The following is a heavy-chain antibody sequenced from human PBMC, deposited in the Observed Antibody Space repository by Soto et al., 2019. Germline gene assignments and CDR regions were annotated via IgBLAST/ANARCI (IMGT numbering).Heavy chain of an antibody. Sequence: QVQLQESGPGLVKPSQTLSLTCTVSGGSISSGGYYWSWIRQHPGKGLEWIGYIYYSGSTYYNPSLKSRVTISVDTSKNQFSLKLSSVTAADTAVYYCARYYDSSGYYRRRYFDLWGRGTLVTVSS. J-gene: IGHJ2*01. CDR1: GGSISSGGYY. V-gene: IGHV4-31*03. CDR3: ARYYDSSGYYRRRYFDL. CDR2: IYYSGST. D-gene: IGHD3-22*01.